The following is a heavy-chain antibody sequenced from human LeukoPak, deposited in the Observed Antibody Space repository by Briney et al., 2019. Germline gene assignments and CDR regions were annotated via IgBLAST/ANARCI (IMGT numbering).Heavy chain of an antibody. D-gene: IGHD3-22*01. Sequence: GASGKVCGKAAGYTVTSYYLHWGRQSPGQGLGWRGRNNPGTGRPSYAQKFTRTVRMTRDTSTPTLYMALSRLRSADTAVYHCAGWWDDGSGYSSLYGMDVWGQGTTVTASS. CDR1: GYTVTSYY. J-gene: IGHJ6*02. V-gene: IGHV1-46*01. CDR2: NNPGTGRP. CDR3: AGWWDDGSGYSSLYGMDV.